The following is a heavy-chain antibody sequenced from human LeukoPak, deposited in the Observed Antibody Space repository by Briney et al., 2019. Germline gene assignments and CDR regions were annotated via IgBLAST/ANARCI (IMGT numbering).Heavy chain of an antibody. J-gene: IGHJ4*02. CDR2: IYYSGGT. CDR1: GGSISSYY. Sequence: SETLSLTCTASGGSISSYYWSWIRQPPGKGLEWIGYIYYSGGTNYNPSLKSRLTISVDTSKNQFSLKLSSVTAADTAVYYCARDRGDSSGYFMADYWGQGTLVTVSS. CDR3: ARDRGDSSGYFMADY. V-gene: IGHV4-59*01. D-gene: IGHD3-22*01.